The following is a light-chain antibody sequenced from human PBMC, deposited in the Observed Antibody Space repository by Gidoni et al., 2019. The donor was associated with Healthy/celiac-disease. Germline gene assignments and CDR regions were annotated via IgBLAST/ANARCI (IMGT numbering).Light chain of an antibody. CDR3: QQYGSSPRT. V-gene: IGKV3-20*01. Sequence: EIVLTQSPGTLSSSPGERATIPCRASQSVSSSYLAWYQQKPGQAPRLLIYGASSRATGIPDRFSGSGSGTDFTLTISRLEPEDFAVYYCQQYGSSPRTFGQGTKVEIK. J-gene: IGKJ1*01. CDR1: QSVSSSY. CDR2: GAS.